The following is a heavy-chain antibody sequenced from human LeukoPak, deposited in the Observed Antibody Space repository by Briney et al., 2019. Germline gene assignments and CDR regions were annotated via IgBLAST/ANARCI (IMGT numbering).Heavy chain of an antibody. CDR3: AKGPQSLWFGELTFDY. D-gene: IGHD3-10*01. J-gene: IGHJ4*02. V-gene: IGHV3-23*01. CDR2: ISGSGGST. Sequence: ETLSLTCAVYGGSFSGYYWSWVRQAPGKGLEWVSAISGSGGSTYYADSVKGRFTISRDNSKNTLYLQMNSLRAEDTAVYYCAKGPQSLWFGELTFDYWGQGTLVTVSS. CDR1: GGSFSGYY.